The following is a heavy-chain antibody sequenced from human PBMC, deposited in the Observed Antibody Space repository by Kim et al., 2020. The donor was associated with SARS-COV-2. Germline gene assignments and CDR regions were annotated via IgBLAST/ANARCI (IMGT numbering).Heavy chain of an antibody. V-gene: IGHV3-11*05. CDR3: AGEEGLTMVRGVIGWFDP. Sequence: KGRFTISRDNAKNSLYLQMNSLRAEDTAVYYCAGEEGLTMVRGVIGWFDPWGQGTLVTVSS. D-gene: IGHD3-10*01. J-gene: IGHJ5*02.